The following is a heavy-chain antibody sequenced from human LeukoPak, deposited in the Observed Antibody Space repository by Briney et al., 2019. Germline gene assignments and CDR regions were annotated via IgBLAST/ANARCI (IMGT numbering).Heavy chain of an antibody. CDR2: ISWNSGSI. CDR3: AKDIKWEPYYFDY. D-gene: IGHD1-26*01. J-gene: IGHJ4*02. CDR1: GFTFDDYA. V-gene: IGHV3-9*01. Sequence: GGSLRLSCAASGFTFDDYAMHWVRQAPGKGLEWVSGISWNSGSIGYADSVKGRFTISRDNAKNSLYLQMNSLRAEDTASYYCAKDIKWEPYYFDYWGQGTLVTVSS.